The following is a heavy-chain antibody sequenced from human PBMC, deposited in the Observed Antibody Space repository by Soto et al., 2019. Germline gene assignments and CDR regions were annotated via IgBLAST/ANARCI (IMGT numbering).Heavy chain of an antibody. CDR2: ISYDGSNK. V-gene: IGHV3-30*18. Sequence: QGQLVESGGGVVQPGRSKRLSCAASGFTFSSYGMHWVRQAPGKGLEWVAVISYDGSNKYYADSVKGRFTISRDNSKNTLYLQMNSLRAEDTAVYYCAKGDEFYFDYWGQGTLVTVSS. J-gene: IGHJ4*02. CDR1: GFTFSSYG. CDR3: AKGDEFYFDY. D-gene: IGHD3-10*01.